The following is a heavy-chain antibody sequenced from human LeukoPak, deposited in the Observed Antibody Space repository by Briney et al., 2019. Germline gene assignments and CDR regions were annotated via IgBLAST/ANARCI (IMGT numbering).Heavy chain of an antibody. J-gene: IGHJ5*02. Sequence: ASVKVSCKASGYTFTSYDINWVRQATGQGLEWMGWMNPNSGNTGYAQKFQGRVTMTTDTSTSTAYMELRSLRSDDTAVYYCARDMVPNWFDPWGQGTLVTVSS. D-gene: IGHD3-10*01. CDR3: ARDMVPNWFDP. V-gene: IGHV1-8*01. CDR1: GYTFTSYD. CDR2: MNPNSGNT.